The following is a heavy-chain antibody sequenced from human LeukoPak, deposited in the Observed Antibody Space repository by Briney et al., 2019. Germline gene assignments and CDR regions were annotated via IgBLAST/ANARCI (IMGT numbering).Heavy chain of an antibody. Sequence: ASVKVSCKASGYTFTSYGISWVRQAPGQGLEWMGWISAYNGNTNYAQKLQGRVTMTTDTSTSTAYMELRSLRSDDTAVYYCARLTWAAADRYYFDYWGQGTLVTVSS. CDR1: GYTFTSYG. V-gene: IGHV1-18*01. CDR3: ARLTWAAADRYYFDY. CDR2: ISAYNGNT. D-gene: IGHD6-13*01. J-gene: IGHJ4*02.